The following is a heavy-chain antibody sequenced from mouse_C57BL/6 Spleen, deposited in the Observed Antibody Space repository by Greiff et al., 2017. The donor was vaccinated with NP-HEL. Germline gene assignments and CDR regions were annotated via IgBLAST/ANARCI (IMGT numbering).Heavy chain of an antibody. D-gene: IGHD2-1*01. CDR3: ARVGLYGNFDWYFDV. CDR2: INPNNGGT. V-gene: IGHV1-26*01. CDR1: GYTFTDYY. J-gene: IGHJ1*03. Sequence: EVQLQQSGPELVKPGASVKISCKASGYTFTDYYMNWVKQSHGKSLEWIGDINPNNGGTSYNQKFKGKATLTVDKSSSTAYMELRSLTSEDSAVYYCARVGLYGNFDWYFDVWGTGTTVTVSS.